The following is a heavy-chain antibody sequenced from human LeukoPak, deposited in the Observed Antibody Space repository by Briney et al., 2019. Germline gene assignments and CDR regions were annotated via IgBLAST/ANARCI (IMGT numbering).Heavy chain of an antibody. Sequence: SETLSLTCTVSGGSISSYYWSWIRQPPGKGLEWIGYIYYSGSTNYNPSLKSRVTISVDTSKNQFSLKLSSVTAADTAVYYCARDRAVVTRSDAFDIWGQGTMVTVSS. CDR3: ARDRAVVTRSDAFDI. CDR2: IYYSGST. D-gene: IGHD4-23*01. V-gene: IGHV4-59*01. J-gene: IGHJ3*02. CDR1: GGSISSYY.